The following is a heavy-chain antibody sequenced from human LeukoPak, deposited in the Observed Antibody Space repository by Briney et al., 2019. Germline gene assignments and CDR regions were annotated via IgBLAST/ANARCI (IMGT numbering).Heavy chain of an antibody. V-gene: IGHV1-18*01. J-gene: IGHJ3*02. CDR3: ARGRYPHTSSWYGDAFDI. D-gene: IGHD6-13*01. CDR1: GYTFTSYG. Sequence: ASVKVSCKASGYTFTSYGISWVRQAPGQGLEWMGWISVYNDNTNYAQNLQGRVTMTTDTSTSTAYTELRSLRSDDTAVYYCARGRYPHTSSWYGDAFDIWGQGTMVTVSS. CDR2: ISVYNDNT.